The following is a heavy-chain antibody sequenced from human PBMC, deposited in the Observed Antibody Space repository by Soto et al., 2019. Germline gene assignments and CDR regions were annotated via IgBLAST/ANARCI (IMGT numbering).Heavy chain of an antibody. J-gene: IGHJ4*01. D-gene: IGHD3-10*01. V-gene: IGHV4-30-4*01. CDR3: ARMHYFGSGKPNDY. CDR2: IYYSGST. Sequence: PSETLSLTCTVSGGSISSGGYYWSWIRQPPGKGLEWIGYIYYSGSTNYNPSLKSRITISVDTSKNQFSLNLISVTAADTAVYYCARMHYFGSGKPNDYWGQGTLVTVS. CDR1: GGSISSGGYY.